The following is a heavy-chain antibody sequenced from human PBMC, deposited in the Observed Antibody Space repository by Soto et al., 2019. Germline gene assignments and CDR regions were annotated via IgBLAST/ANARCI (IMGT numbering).Heavy chain of an antibody. Sequence: HPGGSLRLSCTVSGFTVSTNYMNWIRQAPGKGLEWVSGISASGANTYYPDSVEGRFTISRDNSKNTLYLQLNSLRAEDTAVYYCAKDKFRQDPPYYYGAPLDSWGQGTLVTVSS. CDR2: ISASGANT. CDR3: AKDKFRQDPPYYYGAPLDS. D-gene: IGHD3-10*01. J-gene: IGHJ4*02. CDR1: GFTVSTNY. V-gene: IGHV3-23*01.